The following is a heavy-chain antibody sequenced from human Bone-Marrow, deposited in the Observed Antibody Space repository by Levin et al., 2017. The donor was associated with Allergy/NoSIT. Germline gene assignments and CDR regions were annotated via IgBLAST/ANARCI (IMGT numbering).Heavy chain of an antibody. CDR3: VRSYNYNLDV. J-gene: IGHJ6*03. CDR2: IRSDGSNL. CDR1: GFTFSSSW. V-gene: IGHV3-74*01. Sequence: SGGSLRLSCVASGFTFSSSWMHWVRQAPGKGLVWVSHIRSDGSNLIYADSVKGRFTTSRDNAKSTMYMQMNSLRAEDTAVYYCVRSYNYNLDVWGKGTTVTVSS.